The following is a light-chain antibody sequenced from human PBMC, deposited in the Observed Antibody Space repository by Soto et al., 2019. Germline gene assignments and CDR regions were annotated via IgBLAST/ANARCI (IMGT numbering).Light chain of an antibody. J-gene: IGKJ2*01. CDR1: ESISRDY. CDR3: QQYGGVPYT. CDR2: GAS. Sequence: EIVLTQSPGTLSLSPGQRATLSCRASESISRDYLAWYPQRLGQAPRLLIYGASSGATGIPDRFSGSGSGTDFTLTISRLEPEDFAIYYCQQYGGVPYTFGQGTKLEIK. V-gene: IGKV3-20*01.